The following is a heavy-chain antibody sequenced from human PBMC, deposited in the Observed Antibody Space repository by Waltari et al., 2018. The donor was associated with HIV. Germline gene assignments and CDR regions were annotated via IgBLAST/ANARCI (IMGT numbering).Heavy chain of an antibody. CDR1: GGSISSYY. V-gene: IGHV4-59*01. CDR3: ARAVVGATSPCDY. CDR2: IYYSGST. J-gene: IGHJ4*02. Sequence: QVQLQESGPGLVKPSETLSLTCTVSGGSISSYYWSWIRQPPGKGLEWIGYIYYSGSTNYNPSLKSRVTISVDTSKNQFSLKLSSVTAADTAVYYCARAVVGATSPCDYWGQGTLVTVSS. D-gene: IGHD1-26*01.